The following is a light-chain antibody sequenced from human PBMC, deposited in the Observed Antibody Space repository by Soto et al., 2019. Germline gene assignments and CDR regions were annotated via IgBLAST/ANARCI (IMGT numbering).Light chain of an antibody. CDR1: SSNIRSNT. V-gene: IGLV1-44*01. CDR2: GNN. Sequence: QSVRTQPPSASGTPGQRVTISCSGSSSNIRSNTVNWYQQLPGTAPKLLIYGNNQRPSGVPDRFSASESGTSASLAISGLQSDDEADYYCATWDDSLNGRVFGGGTKLTVL. CDR3: ATWDDSLNGRV. J-gene: IGLJ3*02.